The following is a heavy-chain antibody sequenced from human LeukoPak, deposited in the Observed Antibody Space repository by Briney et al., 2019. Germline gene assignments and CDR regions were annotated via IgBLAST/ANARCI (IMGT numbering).Heavy chain of an antibody. CDR1: GGSISSSSYY. V-gene: IGHV4-39*01. CDR2: IYYSGST. J-gene: IGHJ4*02. D-gene: IGHD1-26*01. CDR3: ANSGSYDYFDY. Sequence: MSSETLSLTCTVSGGSISSSSYYWGWIRQPPGKGLEWIGSIYYSGSTYYNPSLKSRVTISVDTSRNQFSLKLSSVTAADTAVYYCANSGSYDYFDYWGQGTLVTVSS.